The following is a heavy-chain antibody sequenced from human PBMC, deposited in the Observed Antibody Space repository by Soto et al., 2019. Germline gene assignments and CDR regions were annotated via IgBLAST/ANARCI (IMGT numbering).Heavy chain of an antibody. D-gene: IGHD3-3*01. CDR2: ISPYNGTT. V-gene: IGHV1-18*04. Sequence: GASVKVSCKASGYTFTTYGISWVRQAPGQGLEWMGWISPYNGTTKYAEKFQGEMTMTTDTATSTAYMDLRSLRSDDTAVYYCARDIGRNYDFWSGYSYYFDYWG. CDR3: ARDIGRNYDFWSGYSYYFDY. J-gene: IGHJ4*01. CDR1: GYTFTTYG.